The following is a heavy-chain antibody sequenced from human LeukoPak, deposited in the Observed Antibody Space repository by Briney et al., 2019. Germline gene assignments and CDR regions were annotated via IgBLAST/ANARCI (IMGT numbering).Heavy chain of an antibody. V-gene: IGHV4-34*01. D-gene: IGHD6-6*01. CDR3: ASRTYSSSSFYSYYMDV. J-gene: IGHJ6*03. CDR2: INHSGST. CDR1: GGPFSGYY. Sequence: SETLSLTCAVYGGPFSGYYWSWIRQSPGKGLEWIGEINHSGSTNYNPSLKSRVTISADTSKSQFSLKVRSVTAADTAVYYCASRTYSSSSFYSYYMDVWGKGTAVAASS.